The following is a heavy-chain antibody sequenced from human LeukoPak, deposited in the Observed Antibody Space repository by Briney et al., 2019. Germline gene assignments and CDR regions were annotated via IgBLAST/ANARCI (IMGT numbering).Heavy chain of an antibody. CDR1: GGSIRNYY. Sequence: SSETLSLARTVSGGSIRNYYWSWIRQPPGKGLEWIGYIYYSESTNNNFSLKSRVTISLDTSKNQFSLKLSSVTAADTAVYYCARQRCLGSSCHFDYWGQGTLVTVSS. CDR2: IYYSEST. V-gene: IGHV4-59*08. J-gene: IGHJ4*02. D-gene: IGHD6-13*01. CDR3: ARQRCLGSSCHFDY.